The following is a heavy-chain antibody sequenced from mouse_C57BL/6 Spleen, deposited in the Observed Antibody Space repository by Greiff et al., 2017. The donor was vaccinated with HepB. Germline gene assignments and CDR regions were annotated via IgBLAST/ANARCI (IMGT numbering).Heavy chain of an antibody. CDR1: GYAFTNYL. Sequence: QVQLQQSGAELVRPGTSVKVSCKASGYAFTNYLIEWVKQRPGQGLEWIGVINPGSGGTNYNEEFKGKATLTADKSSSTAYMQLSSLTSEDSAVYFCARKGYGSSFYFDYWGQGTTLTVSS. CDR2: INPGSGGT. D-gene: IGHD1-1*01. CDR3: ARKGYGSSFYFDY. J-gene: IGHJ2*01. V-gene: IGHV1-54*01.